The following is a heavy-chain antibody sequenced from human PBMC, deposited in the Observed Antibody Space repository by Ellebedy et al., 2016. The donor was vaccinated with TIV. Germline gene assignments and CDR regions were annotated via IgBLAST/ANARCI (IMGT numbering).Heavy chain of an antibody. V-gene: IGHV3-15*01. D-gene: IGHD6-6*01. Sequence: GESLKISCAASGFTFSNAWMSWVRQAPGKGLKWVGRIKSKTDGGTTGCAAPVKGRFTVSRDDSRNTVFLQMNRLRTEDTAVYYCSTDGAVAARTLFDYWGQGSLVTVSS. CDR1: GFTFSNAW. CDR3: STDGAVAARTLFDY. J-gene: IGHJ4*02. CDR2: IKSKTDGGTT.